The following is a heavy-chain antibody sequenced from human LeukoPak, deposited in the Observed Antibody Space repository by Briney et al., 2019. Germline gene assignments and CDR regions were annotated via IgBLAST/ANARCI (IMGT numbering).Heavy chain of an antibody. V-gene: IGHV4-39*01. J-gene: IGHJ4*02. CDR2: IYYSGST. Sequence: SETLSLTCTVSGGSISSSSYYWGWIRQPPGKGLEWIGSIYYSGSTYYNPSLKSRVTISVDTSKNQFSLKLSSVTAADTAAYYCAIRSWYSSSWYPWYYFDYWGQGTLVTVSS. CDR1: GGSISSSSYY. D-gene: IGHD6-13*01. CDR3: AIRSWYSSSWYPWYYFDY.